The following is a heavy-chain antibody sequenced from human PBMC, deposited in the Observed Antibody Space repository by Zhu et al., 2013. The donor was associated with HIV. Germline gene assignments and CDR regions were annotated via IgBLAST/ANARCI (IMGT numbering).Heavy chain of an antibody. Sequence: QVQLVQSGAEVKKPGSSVKVSCKASGGTFSSYAISWVRQAPGQGLEWMGGIIPIFGTANYAQKFQGRVTITADESTSTAYMELSSLKSEDTAVYYCARPETPYCTNGVCYTELDYWGQGTLVTVSS. CDR1: GGTFSSYA. J-gene: IGHJ4*02. V-gene: IGHV1-69*01. CDR3: ARPETPYCTNGVCYTELDY. CDR2: IIPIFGTA. D-gene: IGHD2-8*01.